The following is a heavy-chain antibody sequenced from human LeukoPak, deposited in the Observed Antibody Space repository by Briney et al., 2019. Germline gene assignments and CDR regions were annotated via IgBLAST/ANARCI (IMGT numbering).Heavy chain of an antibody. CDR2: ISYDGSNK. CDR3: AKDPETGTTV. V-gene: IGHV3-30*18. Sequence: QTGGSLRLSCAASGFTFSSYGMHWVRQAPGKGLEWVAVISYDGSNKYYADSVKGRFTISRDNSKNTLYLQMNSLRAEDTAVYYCAKDPETGTTVWGQGTLVTVSS. D-gene: IGHD1-1*01. CDR1: GFTFSSYG. J-gene: IGHJ4*02.